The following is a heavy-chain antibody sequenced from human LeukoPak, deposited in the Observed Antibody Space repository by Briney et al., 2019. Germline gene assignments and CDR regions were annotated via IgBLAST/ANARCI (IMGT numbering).Heavy chain of an antibody. CDR3: AKGGSNGWAPIDY. Sequence: GASVKVSCKASGYTFTDYYMHWARQAPGQGLEWMGWISPSSGDTRHAQRFQDRVTMTRDTPVSTAYMELTRLQSDDTAVYYCAKGGSNGWAPIDYWGQGTPVTVSS. CDR2: ISPSSGDT. CDR1: GYTFTDYY. V-gene: IGHV1-2*02. J-gene: IGHJ4*02. D-gene: IGHD6-19*01.